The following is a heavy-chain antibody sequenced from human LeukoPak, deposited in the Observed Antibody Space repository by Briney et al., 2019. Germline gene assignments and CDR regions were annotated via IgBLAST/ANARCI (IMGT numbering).Heavy chain of an antibody. Sequence: SETLSLTCIVSGGSISSYYWSWIRQPPGKGLEWMGYIYYSGSTNYNPSLKSRVTISVDTSKNQFSLKPSSVTAADTAVYSCAGGWLQYFDYWGQGTLVTVSS. D-gene: IGHD5-24*01. J-gene: IGHJ4*02. CDR3: AGGWLQYFDY. CDR2: IYYSGST. CDR1: GGSISSYY. V-gene: IGHV4-59*01.